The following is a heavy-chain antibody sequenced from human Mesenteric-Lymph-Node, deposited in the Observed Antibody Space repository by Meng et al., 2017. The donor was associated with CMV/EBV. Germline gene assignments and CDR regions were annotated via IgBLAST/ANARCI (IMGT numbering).Heavy chain of an antibody. Sequence: GESLKISCAASGFTFSSYGMSWVRQAPGKGLEWVSTTNSGGGNTYYADSVKGRFTISRDNSRNTLYLQMSSLRPEDTAVYYCARLSGSYGRDYWGQGTLVTVSS. CDR2: TNSGGGNT. CDR1: GFTFSSYG. J-gene: IGHJ4*02. D-gene: IGHD1-26*01. V-gene: IGHV3-23*01. CDR3: ARLSGSYGRDY.